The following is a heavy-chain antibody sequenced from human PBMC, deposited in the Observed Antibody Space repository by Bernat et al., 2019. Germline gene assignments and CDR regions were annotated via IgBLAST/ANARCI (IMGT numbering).Heavy chain of an antibody. D-gene: IGHD3-10*01. CDR1: GFTFSSYA. CDR2: ISGSGGST. J-gene: IGHJ5*02. Sequence: EVQLLESGGGLVQPGGSLRLSCAASGFTFSSYAMSWVRQAPGKGLEWVSAISGSGGSTYYADSVKGRFNISRDNSKNTLYLQMNSLRAEDTAVYYCAKEGITLVRGVSWNWFDPWGQGTLVTVSS. CDR3: AKEGITLVRGVSWNWFDP. V-gene: IGHV3-23*01.